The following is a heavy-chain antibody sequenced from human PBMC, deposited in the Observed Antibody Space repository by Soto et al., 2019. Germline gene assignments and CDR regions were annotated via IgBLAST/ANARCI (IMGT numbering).Heavy chain of an antibody. CDR3: ASGWFGEFVYYFDY. D-gene: IGHD3-10*01. CDR2: ISVYNGNT. J-gene: IGHJ4*02. V-gene: IGHV1-18*01. CDR1: GYTFTSYG. Sequence: QVQLVQPGAEVKKPGASVKVSCKASGYTFTSYGISWVRQAPGQGLEWMGWISVYNGNTNYAQKLQGRVTMTTDTXXSTAYMELRSLRSDDTAVYDCASGWFGEFVYYFDYWGQGTLVTVSS.